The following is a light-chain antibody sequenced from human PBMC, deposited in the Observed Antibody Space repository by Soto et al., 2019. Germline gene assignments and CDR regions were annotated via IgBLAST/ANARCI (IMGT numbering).Light chain of an antibody. CDR3: AAWDDSLNGPV. J-gene: IGLJ2*01. CDR2: TDS. CDR1: TSNIGAGYD. Sequence: QSVLTQPPSVSGAPGQRVTMSCTGNTSNIGAGYDVHWYQQLPGTAPKLLIYTDSQRPSGVPDRFSGSKSGTSASLAISGLQPEDEAEYYCAAWDDSLNGPVFGGGTKLTVL. V-gene: IGLV1-40*01.